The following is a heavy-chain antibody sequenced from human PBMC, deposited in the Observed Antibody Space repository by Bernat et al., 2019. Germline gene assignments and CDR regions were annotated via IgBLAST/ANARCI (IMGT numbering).Heavy chain of an antibody. V-gene: IGHV4-30-4*01. D-gene: IGHD1-26*01. J-gene: IGHJ5*02. Sequence: QVQLQESGPGLVKPSQTLSLTCTVSGGSISSGDYYWSWIRQPPGKGLEWIGYIYYSGSTYYNPSLKSRVTISVDTSKNQFSLKLSSVTAADTAVYYCASRSGQTGYQSNWFDPWGQGTLVTVSS. CDR2: IYYSGST. CDR3: ASRSGQTGYQSNWFDP. CDR1: GGSISSGDYY.